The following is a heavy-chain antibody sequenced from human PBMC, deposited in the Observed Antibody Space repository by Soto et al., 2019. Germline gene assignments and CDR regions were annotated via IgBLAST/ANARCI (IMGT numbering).Heavy chain of an antibody. J-gene: IGHJ6*02. CDR1: GGTFSSYA. Sequence: QVQLVQSGAEVKKPGSSVKVSCKASGGTFSSYAISWVRQAPGQGLEWMGGIFPIFGTADYAQKFQGRVTINADESTSTAYMELSSLRSEDTAVYYCARHVPAAGYYYGMDVWGQGTTVTVSS. V-gene: IGHV1-69*12. D-gene: IGHD2-2*01. CDR3: ARHVPAAGYYYGMDV. CDR2: IFPIFGTA.